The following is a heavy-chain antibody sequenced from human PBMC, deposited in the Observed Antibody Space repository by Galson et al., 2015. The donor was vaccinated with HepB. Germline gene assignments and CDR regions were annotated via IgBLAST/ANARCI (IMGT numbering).Heavy chain of an antibody. Sequence: LSLTCAVSGGSISSSNWWSWVRQPPGKGPEWIGSIFYTGTTYYNPSLKSRVTIFVDTSKNQFSLRLSSVTAAEAAVYYCARAVDTYGHYYVAPFDYWGQGTLVTVSP. CDR1: GGSISSSNW. CDR2: IFYTGTT. V-gene: IGHV4-4*02. CDR3: ARAVDTYGHYYVAPFDY. D-gene: IGHD3-10*02. J-gene: IGHJ4*02.